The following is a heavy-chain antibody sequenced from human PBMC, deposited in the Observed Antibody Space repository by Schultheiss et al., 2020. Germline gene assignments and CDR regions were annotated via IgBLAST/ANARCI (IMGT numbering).Heavy chain of an antibody. CDR2: ISRSSDWI. D-gene: IGHD2-8*01. V-gene: IGHV3-21*01. Sequence: GGSLRLSCAASGFTFSTYTMNWVRQAPGKVLEWVASISRSSDWIYYADALQGRFMISRDNAKNSLFLQMNGLRAEDTAVYYCARDGFCRDGVCVDAFDIWGQGTRVTVSS. J-gene: IGHJ3*02. CDR3: ARDGFCRDGVCVDAFDI. CDR1: GFTFSTYT.